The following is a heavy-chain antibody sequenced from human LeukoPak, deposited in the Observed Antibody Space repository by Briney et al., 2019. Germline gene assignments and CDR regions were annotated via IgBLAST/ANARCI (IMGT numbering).Heavy chain of an antibody. V-gene: IGHV3-53*01. D-gene: IGHD6-19*01. CDR3: ARGSRVAGTFDY. Sequence: GGSLRLSCAASGFTVSSNYMSWVRQAPGKGLEWVSFIYSGGSTYYADSVKGRFTISRDNSKNTLYLQMNSLRAEDTAVYYCARGSRVAGTFDYWGQGTLVTVSS. J-gene: IGHJ4*02. CDR2: IYSGGST. CDR1: GFTVSSNY.